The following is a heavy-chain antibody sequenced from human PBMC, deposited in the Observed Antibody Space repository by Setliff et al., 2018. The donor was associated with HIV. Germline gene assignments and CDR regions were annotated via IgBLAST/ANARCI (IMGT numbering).Heavy chain of an antibody. Sequence: ASVKVSCKASGYTFISYAIHWVRQAPGQSLEWMGWITGGSGDTKYSEKFQGRVTLTRDTSASTAYMELSSLRSEDTAVYYCARKGSGSSFDFEYWGQGTLVTVSS. CDR1: GYTFISYA. D-gene: IGHD3-10*01. CDR2: ITGGSGDT. CDR3: ARKGSGSSFDFEY. V-gene: IGHV1-3*01. J-gene: IGHJ4*02.